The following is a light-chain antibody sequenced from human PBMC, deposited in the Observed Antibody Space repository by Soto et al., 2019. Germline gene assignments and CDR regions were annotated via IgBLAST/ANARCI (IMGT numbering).Light chain of an antibody. CDR2: GAS. CDR1: QSVSSSY. J-gene: IGKJ1*01. Sequence: EIVLTQSPGTLSLSPGERATLSCRASQSVSSSYLAWYQQKPGQAPRLLIYGASSRATGIPDRFSGSGSGTVFPLTISRLEPEYFAVYYCQQNGSSQSFGQGTKVEIK. CDR3: QQNGSSQS. V-gene: IGKV3-20*01.